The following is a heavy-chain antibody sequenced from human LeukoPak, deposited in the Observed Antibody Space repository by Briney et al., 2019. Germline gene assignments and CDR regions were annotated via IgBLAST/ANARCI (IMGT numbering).Heavy chain of an antibody. CDR1: GFTFSSYA. Sequence: PGGSLRLSCAASGFTFSSYAMHWFRQAPGKGLEWVAVISYDGSNKYYADSVKGRFTISRDNSKNTLYLQMNSLRAEDTAVYYCARDSYGGNSLDYWGQGTLVTVSS. J-gene: IGHJ4*02. CDR2: ISYDGSNK. D-gene: IGHD4-23*01. V-gene: IGHV3-30*04. CDR3: ARDSYGGNSLDY.